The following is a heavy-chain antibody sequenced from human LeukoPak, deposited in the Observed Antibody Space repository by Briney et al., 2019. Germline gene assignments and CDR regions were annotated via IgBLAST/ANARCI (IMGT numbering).Heavy chain of an antibody. D-gene: IGHD5-18*01. Sequence: GESLKISCKCSGYSFTNYWIGWVRQMPGKGLEWMGIIYPGDSHIRYSPSFQGQVTISADKSISTTYLQWSSLKASDTAMYYCARPGYSSGSDYWGQGTLVTVSS. CDR3: ARPGYSSGSDY. V-gene: IGHV5-51*01. CDR1: GYSFTNYW. J-gene: IGHJ4*02. CDR2: IYPGDSHI.